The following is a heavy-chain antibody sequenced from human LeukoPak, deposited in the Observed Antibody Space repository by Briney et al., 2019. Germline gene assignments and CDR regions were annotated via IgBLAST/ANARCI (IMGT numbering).Heavy chain of an antibody. Sequence: SETLSLTCTVSGGSISGGEYYWGWLRQPPGKGLEWIGSISYSGSTNYNPSLKGRVTISEDTSKNQFSLNVNSVTAEDMAVYYCYSTSGGRPHWGQGTLVTVSS. CDR1: GGSISGGEYY. V-gene: IGHV4-39*01. D-gene: IGHD6-13*01. J-gene: IGHJ4*02. CDR2: ISYSGST. CDR3: YSTSGGRPH.